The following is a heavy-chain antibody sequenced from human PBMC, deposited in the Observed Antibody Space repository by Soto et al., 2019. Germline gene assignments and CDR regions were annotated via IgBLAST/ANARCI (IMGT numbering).Heavy chain of an antibody. D-gene: IGHD2-2*01. CDR3: ARDVVPAAMRAFDY. V-gene: IGHV3-11*06. Sequence: GGSMRLPCAASGFNISDHYMSWISKAKEKGKEWVSNISSSSSYTNYAESVKGRFTISRNIAKNSLYLQMNSLRAEDTAVYYCARDVVPAAMRAFDYGGQGTLVTVSS. CDR1: GFNISDHY. J-gene: IGHJ4*02. CDR2: ISSSSSYT.